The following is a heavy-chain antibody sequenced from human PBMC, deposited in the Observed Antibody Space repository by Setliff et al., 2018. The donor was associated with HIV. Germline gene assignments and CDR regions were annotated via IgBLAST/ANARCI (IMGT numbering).Heavy chain of an antibody. CDR3: ARVGYYDTSFDY. CDR1: GFSISTNYY. V-gene: IGHV4-38-2*01. J-gene: IGHJ4*02. Sequence: SETLSLTCAVSGFSISTNYYWGWIRQPPGKGLDWIGSIYHSGSTYYNPSLKSRVTISVDTSKNQFSLKLGSVTAADTAVYYCARVGYYDTSFDYWGQGTLVTVSS. D-gene: IGHD3-22*01. CDR2: IYHSGST.